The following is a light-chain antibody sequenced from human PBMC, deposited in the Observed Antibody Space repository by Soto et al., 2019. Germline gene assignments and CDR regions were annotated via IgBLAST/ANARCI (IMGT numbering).Light chain of an antibody. J-gene: IGKJ4*01. CDR3: QQYDSSPLT. CDR1: QSVSSSF. CDR2: AAS. Sequence: EIVLTQSPGTLSLSPGERATLSCSASQSVSSSFLAWYQQKPGQAPRLLIYAASGRATGVPDRFSGSGSGTDFTLSISRLEPEDFAVYYCQQYDSSPLTFGGGTKVEIK. V-gene: IGKV3-20*01.